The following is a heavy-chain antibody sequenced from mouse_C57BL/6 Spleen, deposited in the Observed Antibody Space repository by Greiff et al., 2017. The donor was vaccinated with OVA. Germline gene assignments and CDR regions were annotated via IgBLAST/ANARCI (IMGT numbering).Heavy chain of an antibody. CDR3: ARWTAQARYYYAMDY. CDR1: GYAFSSSW. Sequence: VQRVESGPELVKPGASVKISCKASGYAFSSSWMNWVKQRPGKGLEWIGRIYPGDGDTNYNGKFKGKATLTADKSSSTAYMQLSSLTSEDSAVYFCARWTAQARYYYAMDYWGQGTSVTVSS. V-gene: IGHV1-82*01. D-gene: IGHD3-2*02. J-gene: IGHJ4*01. CDR2: IYPGDGDT.